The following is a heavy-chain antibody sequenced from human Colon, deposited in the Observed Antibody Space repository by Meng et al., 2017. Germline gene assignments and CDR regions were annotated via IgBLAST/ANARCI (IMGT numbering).Heavy chain of an antibody. D-gene: IGHD3-22*01. CDR3: ARYRYDSSSYSNFFDP. Sequence: QAQLQESGPGLVKPSQTLSLTCTVSGASISSEAFYWGWIRQHPGKGLEWIGYMHYSGIANYNPSLNSRIAISVDTSKNHFSLKLSSVTAADTAVYYCARYRYDSSSYSNFFDPWGQGTLVTVSS. J-gene: IGHJ5*02. V-gene: IGHV4-31*03. CDR1: GASISSEAFY. CDR2: MHYSGIA.